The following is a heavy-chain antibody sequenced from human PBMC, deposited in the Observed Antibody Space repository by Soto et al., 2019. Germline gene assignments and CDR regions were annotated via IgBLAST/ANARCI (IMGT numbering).Heavy chain of an antibody. Sequence: SETLSLTCAVYGGSFSGYYWSWIRQPPGKGLEWIGEINHSGSTNYNPSLKSRVTISVDTSKNQFSLKLSSVTAADTAVYYCARGGGLSRCHDYWGQGTLVTVSS. J-gene: IGHJ4*02. CDR1: GGSFSGYY. CDR2: INHSGST. D-gene: IGHD3-10*01. V-gene: IGHV4-34*01. CDR3: ARGGGLSRCHDY.